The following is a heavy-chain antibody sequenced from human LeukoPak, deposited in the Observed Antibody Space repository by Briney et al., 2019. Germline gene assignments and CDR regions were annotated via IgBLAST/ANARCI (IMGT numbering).Heavy chain of an antibody. Sequence: SETLSLTCTVSGGSISSSSYYWGWIRQPPGKGLEWIGSIYYSGSTYYNPSLKSRVTISVDTSKNQFSLKLSSVTAADTAVYYCARHLGGYYDFWSGYPPVGYYYGVDVWGQGTTVTVSS. D-gene: IGHD3-3*01. J-gene: IGHJ6*02. CDR1: GGSISSSSYY. V-gene: IGHV4-39*01. CDR2: IYYSGST. CDR3: ARHLGGYYDFWSGYPPVGYYYGVDV.